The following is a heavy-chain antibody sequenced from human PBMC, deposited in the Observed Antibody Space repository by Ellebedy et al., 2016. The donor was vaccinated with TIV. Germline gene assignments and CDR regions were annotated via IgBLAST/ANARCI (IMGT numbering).Heavy chain of an antibody. CDR2: IIPILGIA. V-gene: IGHV1-69*04. J-gene: IGHJ4*02. D-gene: IGHD3-22*01. CDR1: GGTFSSYA. CDR3: ARASDSSGY. Sequence: SVKVSXXASGGTFSSYAISWVRQAPGQGLEWMGRIIPILGIANYAQKFQGRVTITADKSTSTAYMELSSLRSEDTAVYYCARASDSSGYWGKGTLVTVSS.